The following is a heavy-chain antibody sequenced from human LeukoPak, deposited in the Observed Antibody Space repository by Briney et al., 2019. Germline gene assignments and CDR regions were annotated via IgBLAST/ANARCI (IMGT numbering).Heavy chain of an antibody. Sequence: SETLSLTCTVSGGSISSSSYYWGWIRQPPGKGLEWIGSIYYSGSTYYNPSLKGRVTISVDTSKNQFSLKLSSVTAADTAVYYCARENARGGIRGVIGYWGQGTLVTVSS. J-gene: IGHJ4*02. CDR2: IYYSGST. CDR3: ARENARGGIRGVIGY. D-gene: IGHD3-10*01. V-gene: IGHV4-39*02. CDR1: GGSISSSSYY.